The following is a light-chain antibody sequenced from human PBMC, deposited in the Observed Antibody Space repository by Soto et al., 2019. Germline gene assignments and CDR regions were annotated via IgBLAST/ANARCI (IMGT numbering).Light chain of an antibody. Sequence: FMLTQPNSVSESPGKTVTISCTRSSGNIASSYVQWYQQRPGSAPTTVIYEDDQRPSGVPHRFSGSIDRSSNSASLTISELRTEDEADYYCQSYYSDNYVFGPGTKLTVL. CDR2: EDD. J-gene: IGLJ1*01. CDR3: QSYYSDNYV. V-gene: IGLV6-57*04. CDR1: SGNIASSY.